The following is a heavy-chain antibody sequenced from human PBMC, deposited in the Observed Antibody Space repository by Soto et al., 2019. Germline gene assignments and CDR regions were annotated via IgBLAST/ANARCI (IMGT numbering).Heavy chain of an antibody. CDR1: GYTFTSYG. V-gene: IGHV1-18*01. D-gene: IGHD3-9*01. CDR3: ATDLIDFAHWNFDH. Sequence: ASVKVSCKASGYTFTSYGISWVRQAPGQGLEWMGWISAYNGNTIYAQKFQGRVTMTEDTSTDTAYMELSSLRSEDTALYYCATDLIDFAHWNFDHWGQGALVTVSS. J-gene: IGHJ4*02. CDR2: ISAYNGNT.